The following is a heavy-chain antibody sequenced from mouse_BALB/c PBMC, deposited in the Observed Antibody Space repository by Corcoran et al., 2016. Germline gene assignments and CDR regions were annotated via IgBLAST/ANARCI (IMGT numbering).Heavy chain of an antibody. D-gene: IGHD4-1*01. Sequence: EVQLQQSGSELVKSGASVKLSCTASGFNIKDTHKHGVKQRTEQGLAWIGRIDPANGNTKYDPKFQGKATITEDTSSNTAYQQLSSLTSEDTAVYYCASWDWYFDVWGAGTTVTVSS. CDR3: ASWDWYFDV. CDR2: IDPANGNT. J-gene: IGHJ1*01. CDR1: GFNIKDTH. V-gene: IGHV14-3*02.